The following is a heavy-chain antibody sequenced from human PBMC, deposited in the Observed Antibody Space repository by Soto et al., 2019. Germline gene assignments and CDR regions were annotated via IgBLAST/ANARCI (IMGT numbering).Heavy chain of an antibody. CDR3: VRGGGGGLFDP. J-gene: IGHJ5*02. CDR1: GFSFGYSY. Sequence: GGSLRLSCAGTGFSFGYSYMSWIRQSPGKGLEWLSYISPGSRYPAYADSVKGRFTISRDNAKRSLYLQMMSLTAEDTAIYYCVRGGGGGLFDPWGQGTMVTVSS. D-gene: IGHD2-15*01. CDR2: ISPGSRYP. V-gene: IGHV3-11*06.